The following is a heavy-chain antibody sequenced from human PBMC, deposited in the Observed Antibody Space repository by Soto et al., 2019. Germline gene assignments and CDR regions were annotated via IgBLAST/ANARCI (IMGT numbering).Heavy chain of an antibody. CDR2: TIPNFDTA. D-gene: IGHD5-12*01. CDR1: GGTLSTYG. V-gene: IGHV1-69*01. J-gene: IGHJ4*02. Sequence: QVQLVQSGAEVKKPGSSVKVSCKASGGTLSTYGINWVRQAPGQGLEWMGGTIPNFDTAHYSQKFQDRMKITADESTSTVYMELSSLRSEDTAVYYCARDGGYSGYDYCFDCWGRGALVTVYS. CDR3: ARDGGYSGYDYCFDC.